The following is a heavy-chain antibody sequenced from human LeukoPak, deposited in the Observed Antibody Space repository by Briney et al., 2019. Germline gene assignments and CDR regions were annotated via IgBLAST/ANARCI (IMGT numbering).Heavy chain of an antibody. V-gene: IGHV4-59*08. Sequence: SETLSLTCGVSGGAFSGFYWSWIRQSPGKGLEWIGYIYSSGSANYNPSLKSRVTISVDTSKNQFSLKLSSVTAADTAVYYCARMGGYSGYATHWGQGTLVTVSS. CDR1: GGAFSGFY. CDR3: ARMGGYSGYATH. CDR2: IYSSGSA. D-gene: IGHD5-12*01. J-gene: IGHJ4*02.